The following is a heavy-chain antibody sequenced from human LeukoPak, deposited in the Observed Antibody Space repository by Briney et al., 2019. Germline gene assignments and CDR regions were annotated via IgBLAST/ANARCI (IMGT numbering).Heavy chain of an antibody. J-gene: IGHJ4*02. CDR1: GFTFSSYA. CDR2: ISGSGGST. D-gene: IGHD1-26*01. CDR3: AESGQQIVGAALGY. V-gene: IGHV3-23*01. Sequence: PGGSLRLSCAASGFTFSSYAMSWVRQAPGKGLEWVSAISGSGGSTFYADSVKGRFTISRDNSKNTLYLQMNSLRAEDTAVYYCAESGQQIVGAALGYWGQGTLVTVSS.